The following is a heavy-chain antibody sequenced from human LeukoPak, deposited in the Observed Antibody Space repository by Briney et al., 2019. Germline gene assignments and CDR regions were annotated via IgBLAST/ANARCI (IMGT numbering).Heavy chain of an antibody. Sequence: GGSLRLSCAASGFIFSTYSMNWVRQAPGKGLEWVSSITSSGSYLYYADSVKGRFTISRDNAKNSLYLQMRSLIPEDTAVYYCARDPDSSDSWGQGTLVTVSS. CDR2: ITSSGSYL. CDR1: GFIFSTYS. CDR3: ARDPDSSDS. J-gene: IGHJ4*02. V-gene: IGHV3-21*01. D-gene: IGHD3-22*01.